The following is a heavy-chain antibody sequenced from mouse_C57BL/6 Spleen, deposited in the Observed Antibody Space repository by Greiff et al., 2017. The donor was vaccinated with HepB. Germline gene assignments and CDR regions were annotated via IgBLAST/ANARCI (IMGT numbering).Heavy chain of an antibody. CDR1: GFSLTSYG. J-gene: IGHJ4*01. Sequence: QVQLQQSGPGLVQPSQSLSITCTVSGFSLTSYGVHWVRQSPGKGLEWLGVIWRGGSTDYNAAFMSRLSITKDNSKSQVFFKMNSLQADDTAIYYCAKNREISNYVDAMDYWGQGTSVTVSS. D-gene: IGHD2-5*01. CDR2: IWRGGST. V-gene: IGHV2-5*01. CDR3: AKNREISNYVDAMDY.